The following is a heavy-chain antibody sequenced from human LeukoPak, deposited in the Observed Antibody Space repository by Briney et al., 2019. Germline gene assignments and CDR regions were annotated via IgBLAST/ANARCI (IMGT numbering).Heavy chain of an antibody. CDR1: GGSISSYY. CDR2: IYYSGST. CDR3: ARDDRRTGRDY. D-gene: IGHD7-27*01. V-gene: IGHV4-59*01. Sequence: SETLSLTCTVSGGSISSYYWSWIRQPPGKGLEWIGYIYYSGSTNYNPSLKSRVTISVDTSENQFSLKLSSVTAADTAVYYCARDDRRTGRDYWGQGTLVTVSS. J-gene: IGHJ4*02.